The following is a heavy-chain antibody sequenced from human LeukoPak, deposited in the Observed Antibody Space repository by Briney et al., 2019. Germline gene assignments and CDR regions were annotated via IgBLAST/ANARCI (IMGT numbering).Heavy chain of an antibody. CDR1: GYSISSGYF. V-gene: IGHV4-38-2*02. Sequence: SETLSLTCAVSGYSISSGYFWGWIRPPPGKGLEWIGSIYHSRSTYYNASLRSRATISVDTSKKQFSLKLSFLSAADTAVYYCARDFSGYDVGYWGQGILVTVSS. CDR3: ARDFSGYDVGY. CDR2: IYHSRST. J-gene: IGHJ4*02. D-gene: IGHD5-12*01.